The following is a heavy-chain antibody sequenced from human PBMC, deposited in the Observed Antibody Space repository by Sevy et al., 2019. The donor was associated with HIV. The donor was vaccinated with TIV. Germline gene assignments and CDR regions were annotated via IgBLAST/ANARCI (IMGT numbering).Heavy chain of an antibody. V-gene: IGHV4-38-2*02. CDR1: DDSISSGYY. J-gene: IGHJ4*02. CDR3: ARRTIAARPRDY. CDR2: IYHTGST. D-gene: IGHD6-6*01. Sequence: SETLSLTCTVSDDSISSGYYWGWIRQPPWKGLEWIGSIYHTGSTYYNPSLKSRVIISVDTSKNQFSLKLSSVTAADTAVYYCARRTIAARPRDYWGQGTLVTVSS.